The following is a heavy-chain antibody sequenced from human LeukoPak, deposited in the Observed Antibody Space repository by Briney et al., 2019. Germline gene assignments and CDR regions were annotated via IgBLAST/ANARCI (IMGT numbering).Heavy chain of an antibody. Sequence: GGSLRLSCAASGITFRSYGMHWVRQAPGKGLEWLAYIGYDGSNEYYADSVKGRFTISRDNSKNTLYLQMNSLRAEDTAVYYCAKAAGYNWNPVDAVDIWGQGTMVTVSS. CDR3: AKAAGYNWNPVDAVDI. J-gene: IGHJ3*02. CDR1: GITFRSYG. CDR2: IGYDGSNE. V-gene: IGHV3-30*02. D-gene: IGHD1-1*01.